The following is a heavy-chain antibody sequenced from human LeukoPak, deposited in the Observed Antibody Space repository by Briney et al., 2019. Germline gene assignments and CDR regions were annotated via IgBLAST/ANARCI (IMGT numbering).Heavy chain of an antibody. J-gene: IGHJ4*02. CDR1: GFMFRSFE. D-gene: IGHD5-12*01. V-gene: IGHV3-48*03. CDR2: ISSGATTM. CDR3: ALLAVASDFDY. Sequence: RRGESLKISCAASGFMFRSFEMYWVRQAPGKGLEWVAYISSGATTMYYADSVKGRFTISRDDAKNSLFLHMNSLRAEDTAVYYCALLAVASDFDYWGQGTLVTVSS.